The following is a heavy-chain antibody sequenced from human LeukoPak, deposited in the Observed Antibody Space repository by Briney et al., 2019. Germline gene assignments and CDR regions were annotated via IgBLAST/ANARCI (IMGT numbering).Heavy chain of an antibody. CDR3: ARDKVHWGDPFDY. J-gene: IGHJ4*02. V-gene: IGHV7-4-1*02. D-gene: IGHD2-21*02. CDR1: GYTFISYG. CDR2: INTNTGNP. Sequence: ASVKVSCKASGYTFISYGISWVRQAPGQGLEWMGWINTNTGNPTYAQGFTGRFVFSLDTSVSTAYLQISSLKAEDTAVYYCARDKVHWGDPFDYWGQGTLVTVSS.